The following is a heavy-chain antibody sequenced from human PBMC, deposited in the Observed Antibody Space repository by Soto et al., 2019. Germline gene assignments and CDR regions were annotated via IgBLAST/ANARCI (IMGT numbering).Heavy chain of an antibody. CDR1: GFTFNSYG. J-gene: IGHJ6*02. CDR3: ARGIRNYYGVDV. D-gene: IGHD2-15*01. V-gene: IGHV3-74*01. Sequence: EVQLLESGGGLVQPGGSLRLYCAASGFTFNSYGMHWVRQAPGKGLLWVSRINGDGGTTNYADSVKGRFTISRDNAMNTLYLQMNSLRVEDTAVYYCARGIRNYYGVDVWGQGTTVTVSS. CDR2: INGDGGTT.